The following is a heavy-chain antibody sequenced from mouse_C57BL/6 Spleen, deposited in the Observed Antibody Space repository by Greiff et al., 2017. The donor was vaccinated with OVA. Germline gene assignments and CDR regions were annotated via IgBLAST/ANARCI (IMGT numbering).Heavy chain of an antibody. V-gene: IGHV1-69*01. CDR1: GYTFTSYW. CDR3: ARIGYYTGFAY. Sequence: QVQLQQPGAELVMPGASVKLSCKASGYTFTSYWMHWVKQRPGQGLEWIGEIDPSDSYTNYNQKFKGKSTLTVDKSSSTAYMQLSSLTSEDSAVYYCARIGYYTGFAYWGQGTLVTVSA. CDR2: IDPSDSYT. J-gene: IGHJ3*01. D-gene: IGHD2-3*01.